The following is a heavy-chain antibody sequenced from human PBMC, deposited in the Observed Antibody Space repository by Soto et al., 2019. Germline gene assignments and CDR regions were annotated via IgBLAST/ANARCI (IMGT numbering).Heavy chain of an antibody. CDR3: TTVPLGYCSGGSCLTNDI. V-gene: IGHV3-15*01. CDR2: IKSKTDGGTT. Sequence: PGGSLRLSCAASGFTFSNAWMSWVRQAPGKGLEWVGRIKSKTDGGTTDYAAPVKGRFTISRDDSKNTLYLQMNSLKTEDTAVYYCTTVPLGYCSGGSCLTNDIWGQGTMVTVSS. CDR1: GFTFSNAW. D-gene: IGHD2-15*01. J-gene: IGHJ3*02.